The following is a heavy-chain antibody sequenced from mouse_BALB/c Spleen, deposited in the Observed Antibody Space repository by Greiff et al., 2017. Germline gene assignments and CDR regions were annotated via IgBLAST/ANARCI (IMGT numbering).Heavy chain of an antibody. CDR2: ISSGGSYT. J-gene: IGHJ3*01. CDR3: AREAITTKGFAY. D-gene: IGHD2-4*01. V-gene: IGHV5-9-4*01. Sequence: EVHLVESGGGLVKPGGSLKLSCAASGFTFSSYAMSWVRQSPEKRLEWVAEISSGGSYTYYPDTVTGRFTISRDNAKNTLYLEMSSLRSEDTAMYYCAREAITTKGFAYWGQGTLVTVSA. CDR1: GFTFSSYA.